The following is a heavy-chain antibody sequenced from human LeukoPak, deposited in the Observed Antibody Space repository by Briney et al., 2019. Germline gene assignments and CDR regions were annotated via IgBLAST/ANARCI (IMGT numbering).Heavy chain of an antibody. V-gene: IGHV3-23*01. CDR2: ISGSGGST. J-gene: IGHJ6*02. CDR1: GFTFSSYA. D-gene: IGHD2-2*01. Sequence: GGSLRLSCAASGFTFSSYAMSWVRQAPGKGLEWVSAISGSGGSTYYADSVKGRFTISRDNSRNTLYLQMNSQRAGDTAVYYCARRHPLSSYYGMDVWGQGTTVTVSS. CDR3: ARRHPLSSYYGMDV.